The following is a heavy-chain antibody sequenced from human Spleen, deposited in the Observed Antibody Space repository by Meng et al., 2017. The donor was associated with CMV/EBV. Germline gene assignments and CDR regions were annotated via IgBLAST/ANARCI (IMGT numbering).Heavy chain of an antibody. CDR3: ARETDFWSGYAKLGWGY. D-gene: IGHD3-3*01. CDR1: GFTFSSYS. Sequence: GGSLRLSCAASGFTFSSYSMNWVRQAPGKGLEWVSSISSSSSYIYYADSVKGRFTISRDNAKNSLFLQMNSVRAEDTAVYFCARETDFWSGYAKLGWGYWGQGTLVTVSS. CDR2: ISSSSSYI. V-gene: IGHV3-21*04. J-gene: IGHJ4*02.